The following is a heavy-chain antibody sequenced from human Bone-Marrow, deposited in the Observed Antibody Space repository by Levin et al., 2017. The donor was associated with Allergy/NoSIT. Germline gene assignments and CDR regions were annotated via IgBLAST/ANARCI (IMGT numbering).Heavy chain of an antibody. J-gene: IGHJ6*02. CDR2: ISSSSSGSHV. CDR3: ARDRIYGILRNYGMDL. V-gene: IGHV3-21*06. D-gene: IGHD4-17*01. CDR1: GFTFNDFG. Sequence: PGGSLRLSCAASGFTFNDFGMNWVRQAPGKGLEWVSSISSSSSGSHVYYADSVKGRFTISRDDAKNSLSLQMDSLRVEDTATYFCARDRIYGILRNYGMDLWGQGTTVTVSS.